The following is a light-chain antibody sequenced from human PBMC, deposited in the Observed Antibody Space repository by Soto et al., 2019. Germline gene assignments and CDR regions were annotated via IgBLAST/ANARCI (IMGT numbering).Light chain of an antibody. CDR1: SSDVGGYHY. Sequence: QSALTQPRSVSGSPGQSVTLSCTGTSSDVGGYHYVSWYQHHPGKAPKIIIYDVNKRPSGVPDRFSGSKSGNTASLTISGLQTEDEADYYCCSYAGSYTLVFGGGTNLTV. CDR3: CSYAGSYTLV. CDR2: DVN. J-gene: IGLJ2*01. V-gene: IGLV2-11*01.